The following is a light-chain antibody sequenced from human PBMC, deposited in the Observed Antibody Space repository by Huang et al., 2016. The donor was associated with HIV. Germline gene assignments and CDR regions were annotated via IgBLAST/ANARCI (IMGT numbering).Light chain of an antibody. J-gene: IGKJ2*01. V-gene: IGKV3-15*01. CDR2: DAS. CDR1: QSVTSS. CDR3: QQYNNWQT. Sequence: EIVMTQSPASLSVSPGERATLSCRASQSVTSSLAWYQQKPGQAPRLLIYDASTRATGTPARFIGSGSGTEFTLTISSLQSEDFAVYYCQQYNNWQTFGQGTKLQIK.